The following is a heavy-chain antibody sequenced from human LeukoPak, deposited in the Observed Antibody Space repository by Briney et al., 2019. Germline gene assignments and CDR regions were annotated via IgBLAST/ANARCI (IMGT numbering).Heavy chain of an antibody. CDR2: INPSGGST. Sequence: ASVKVSCKASGYTFTSYYMHWVRQAPGQGLEWMGIINPSGGSTNYAQKFQSRVTMTRDTSISTAYMELSRLRSDDTAVYYCARTYYYGSGSSAPYYYYGMDVWGQGTTVTVSS. CDR1: GYTFTSYY. J-gene: IGHJ6*02. V-gene: IGHV1-2*02. D-gene: IGHD3-10*01. CDR3: ARTYYYGSGSSAPYYYYGMDV.